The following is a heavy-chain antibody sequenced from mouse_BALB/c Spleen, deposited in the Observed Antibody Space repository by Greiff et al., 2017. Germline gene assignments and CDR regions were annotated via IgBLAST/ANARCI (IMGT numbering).Heavy chain of an antibody. J-gene: IGHJ2*01. D-gene: IGHD1-1*01. CDR2: ILPGSGST. V-gene: IGHV1-9*01. Sequence: VQLQQSGAELMKPGASVKISCKATGYTFSSYWIEWVKQRPGHGLEWIGEILPGSGSTNYNEKFKGKATFTADTSSNTAYMQLSSLTSEDSAVYYCARSSTTVVTTGDYWGQGTTLTVSS. CDR1: GYTFSSYW. CDR3: ARSSTTVVTTGDY.